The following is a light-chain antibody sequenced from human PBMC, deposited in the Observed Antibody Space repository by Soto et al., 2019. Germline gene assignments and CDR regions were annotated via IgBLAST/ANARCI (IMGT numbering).Light chain of an antibody. CDR1: SSNIGTSS. J-gene: IGLJ1*01. V-gene: IGLV1-44*01. Sequence: QSVLTPPHSSSGTPGQRVTISCSGSSSNIGTSSVHWFQQLPGTAPKLLISTTNQRPSGVPERFSGSKSGTSASLAISGLQSEDEADYYCAAWDDSLNGHVFGTGTKVTVL. CDR3: AAWDDSLNGHV. CDR2: TTN.